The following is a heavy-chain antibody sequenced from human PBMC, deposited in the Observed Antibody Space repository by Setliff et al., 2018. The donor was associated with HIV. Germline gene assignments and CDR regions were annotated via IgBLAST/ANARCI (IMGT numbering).Heavy chain of an antibody. CDR2: IYYSGST. CDR1: GGSISSSSYY. D-gene: IGHD3-22*01. J-gene: IGHJ3*02. V-gene: IGHV4-39*07. CDR3: ARDPQLYYYDSSGYLGAFDI. Sequence: ETLSLTCTVSGGSISSSSYYWGWIRQPPGKGLEWIGSIYYSGSTYYNPSLKSRVTISVDTSKNQFSLKLSSVTAADTAVYYCARDPQLYYYDSSGYLGAFDIWGQGTMVTVSS.